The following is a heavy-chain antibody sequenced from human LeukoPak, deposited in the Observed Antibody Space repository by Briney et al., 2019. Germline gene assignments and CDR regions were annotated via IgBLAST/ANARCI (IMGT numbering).Heavy chain of an antibody. CDR1: GHTFTSYG. CDR2: ISAYNGNR. D-gene: IGHD2-15*01. V-gene: IGHV1-18*01. J-gene: IGHJ3*02. CDR3: ARDPLEGYCSGGSCYSDAFDI. Sequence: ASVKVSCKASGHTFTSYGISWVRQAPGPGLELMGWISAYNGNRNYAQKLQGRVTMTTDTSTSTAYMELRSLRSDDTDVYYCARDPLEGYCSGGSCYSDAFDIWGQGTMVTVSS.